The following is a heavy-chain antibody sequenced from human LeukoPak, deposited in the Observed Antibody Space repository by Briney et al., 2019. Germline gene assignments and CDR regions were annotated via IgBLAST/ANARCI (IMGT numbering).Heavy chain of an antibody. D-gene: IGHD6-13*01. CDR2: ISSSSSYI. Sequence: GGSLRLSCAASGFTFSSYSMNWVRQAPGKGLERVSSISSSSSYIYYADSVKGRFTISRDNAKNSLYLQMNSLRAEDTAVYYCARYRKEYSSSPRSNEFDYWGQGTLVTVSS. V-gene: IGHV3-21*01. CDR3: ARYRKEYSSSPRSNEFDY. J-gene: IGHJ4*02. CDR1: GFTFSSYS.